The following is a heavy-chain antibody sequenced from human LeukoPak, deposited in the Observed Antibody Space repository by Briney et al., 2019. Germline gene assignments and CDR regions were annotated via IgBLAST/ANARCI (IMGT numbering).Heavy chain of an antibody. D-gene: IGHD3-22*01. Sequence: GGSLRLSCAASGFTFSSYSMNWVRQAPGKGLEWVSSISSSSSYIYYADSVKGRFTISRDNAQNSLYLQMYSLRAEDTAVYYCARDHHRRHYDSQARDTFDIWGQGTMVTVSS. CDR1: GFTFSSYS. V-gene: IGHV3-21*01. CDR3: ARDHHRRHYDSQARDTFDI. J-gene: IGHJ3*02. CDR2: ISSSSSYI.